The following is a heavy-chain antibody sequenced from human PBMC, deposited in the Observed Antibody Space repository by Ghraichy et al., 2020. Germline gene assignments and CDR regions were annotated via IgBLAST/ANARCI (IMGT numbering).Heavy chain of an antibody. CDR3: FPSGCSGGSCYRGGLN. J-gene: IGHJ4*02. D-gene: IGHD2-15*01. Sequence: GESLNISCAASGFTFSNAWMSWVRQAPGKGLEWVGRIKSETDGGTTDYAAPVKGRFTISRDDSKNTLYLQMNSLKTEDTAVYYCFPSGCSGGSCYRGGLNWGLGTLVTVSS. V-gene: IGHV3-15*01. CDR2: IKSETDGGTT. CDR1: GFTFSNAW.